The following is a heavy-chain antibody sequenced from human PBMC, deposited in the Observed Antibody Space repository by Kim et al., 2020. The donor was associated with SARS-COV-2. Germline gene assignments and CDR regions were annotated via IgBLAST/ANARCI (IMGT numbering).Heavy chain of an antibody. Sequence: SETLSLTCAVSGGSISSSNWWSWVRQPPGKVLEWIGEIYHSGSTNYNPSLKSRVTISVDKSKNQFSLKLSSVTAADTAVYYCARVWAAAGTSIDYWGQGTLVTVSS. V-gene: IGHV4-4*02. J-gene: IGHJ4*02. D-gene: IGHD6-13*01. CDR2: IYHSGST. CDR1: GGSISSSNW. CDR3: ARVWAAAGTSIDY.